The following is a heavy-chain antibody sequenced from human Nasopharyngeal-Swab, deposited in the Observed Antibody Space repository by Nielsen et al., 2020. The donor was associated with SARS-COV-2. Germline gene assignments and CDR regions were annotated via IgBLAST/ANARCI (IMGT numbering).Heavy chain of an antibody. CDR2: INHSGST. CDR1: GGSFSGYY. D-gene: IGHD6-19*01. J-gene: IGHJ5*02. V-gene: IGHV4-34*01. Sequence: GSLRLSCAVYGGSFSGYYWSWIRQPPGKGLEWIGEINHSGSTDYNPSLKSRVTISVDTSKNQFSLKLSSVTAADTAVYYCARGLGDSSGWHTSTRYNWFDPWGQGTLVTVSS. CDR3: ARGLGDSSGWHTSTRYNWFDP.